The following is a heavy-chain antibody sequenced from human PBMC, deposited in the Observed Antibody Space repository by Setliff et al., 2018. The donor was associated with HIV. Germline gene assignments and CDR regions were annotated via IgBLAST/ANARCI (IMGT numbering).Heavy chain of an antibody. J-gene: IGHJ4*02. CDR1: AGSIRSSTFY. D-gene: IGHD2-15*01. Sequence: SETLSLTCTVSAGSIRSSTFYWGWIRQPPGKGLEWIGYIYYIHSGSGSSYYNPSLKSRVTISVDTSKNQFSLKLSSVTAADTAVYYCARVVDADYLDYWGQGTPVTVSS. V-gene: IGHV4-39*01. CDR3: ARVVDADYLDY. CDR2: IYYIHSGSGSS.